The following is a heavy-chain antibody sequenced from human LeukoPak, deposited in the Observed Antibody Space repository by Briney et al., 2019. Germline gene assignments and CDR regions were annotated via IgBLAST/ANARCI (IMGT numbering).Heavy chain of an antibody. CDR2: VNANSGGT. J-gene: IGHJ3*02. Sequence: ASVKVSRKASGYTFIGHYMHWVGQAPGQGLEWVGWVNANSGGTNYAQKFQGRVTMTRDTSISEADIQLSRLRSDDTAVYSCARHRCSSTNCTYYDFWSGRGGEHAFETWGQGTMVTVSS. V-gene: IGHV1-2*02. D-gene: IGHD3-3*01. CDR3: ARHRCSSTNCTYYDFWSGRGGEHAFET. CDR1: GYTFIGHY.